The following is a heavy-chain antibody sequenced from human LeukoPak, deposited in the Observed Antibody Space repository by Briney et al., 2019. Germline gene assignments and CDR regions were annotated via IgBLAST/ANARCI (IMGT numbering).Heavy chain of an antibody. CDR1: TGYTSSYF. J-gene: IGHJ6*03. Sequence: SETLSLTCPVSTGYTSSYFWSWIRQPLGEGLVWVGYIHYSVATNYNTSLTSRVTIPVATSTHQFSLKLSSVTAADTAVYYCARVSWVPGTSYDYMDVWGKGTTVTVSS. CDR2: IHYSVAT. V-gene: IGHV4-59*01. D-gene: IGHD1-1*01. CDR3: ARVSWVPGTSYDYMDV.